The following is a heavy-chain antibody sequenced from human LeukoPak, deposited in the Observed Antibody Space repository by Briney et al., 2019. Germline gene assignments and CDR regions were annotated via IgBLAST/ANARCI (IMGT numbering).Heavy chain of an antibody. CDR1: GYTFTSYS. Sequence: ATVKVSCKTSGYTFTSYSISWVRQAPGQGLEWMGWISAYNGDTSSAQKVQGRVTMTTDTSTSTAYMELRSLRSDDTAVYYCARQVLIAGGRYGMDVWGQGTTVTDSS. J-gene: IGHJ6*02. V-gene: IGHV1-18*01. D-gene: IGHD2-15*01. CDR2: ISAYNGDT. CDR3: ARQVLIAGGRYGMDV.